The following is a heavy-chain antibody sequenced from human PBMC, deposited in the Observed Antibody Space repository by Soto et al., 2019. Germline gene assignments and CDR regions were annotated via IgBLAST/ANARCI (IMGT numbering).Heavy chain of an antibody. D-gene: IGHD6-13*01. CDR1: GYTFTHYY. J-gene: IGHJ4*02. Sequence: QVQLVQSGAEVKKPGASVKLSCRTSGYTFTHYYIHWVRQAPGQGLEWLAIINPASGSTNYAQDFQCRVTLTMDTSTTTVYMELSGLRAEDTAIFYCARDLAAGDHWGQGTLVTVSS. CDR3: ARDLAAGDH. CDR2: INPASGST. V-gene: IGHV1-46*01.